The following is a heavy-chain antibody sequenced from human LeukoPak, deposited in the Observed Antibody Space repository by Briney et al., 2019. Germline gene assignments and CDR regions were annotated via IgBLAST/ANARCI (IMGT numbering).Heavy chain of an antibody. CDR1: GFTLSNAW. Sequence: PGGSLRLSCAASGFTLSNAWMSWVRQAPGKGREWVGRIKSKTDGGTTDYAAPVKGRFTISRDDSKNTLYLQMNSLKTEDTAVYYCTHYDRSGYYDGFDYWGQGTLVTVSS. CDR2: IKSKTDGGTT. CDR3: THYDRSGYYDGFDY. V-gene: IGHV3-15*01. J-gene: IGHJ4*02. D-gene: IGHD3-22*01.